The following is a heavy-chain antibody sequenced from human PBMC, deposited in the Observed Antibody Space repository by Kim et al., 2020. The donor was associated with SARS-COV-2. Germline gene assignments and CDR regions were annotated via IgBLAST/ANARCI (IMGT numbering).Heavy chain of an antibody. CDR3: ARRHSSSWYTYYYYGMDV. Sequence: ASVKVSCKASGYTFTSYDINWVRQATGQGLEWMGWMNPNSGNTGYAQKFQGRVTMTRNTSISTAYMELSSLRSEDTAVYYCARRHSSSWYTYYYYGMDVWGQGTTVTVSS. CDR1: GYTFTSYD. D-gene: IGHD6-13*01. J-gene: IGHJ6*02. CDR2: MNPNSGNT. V-gene: IGHV1-8*01.